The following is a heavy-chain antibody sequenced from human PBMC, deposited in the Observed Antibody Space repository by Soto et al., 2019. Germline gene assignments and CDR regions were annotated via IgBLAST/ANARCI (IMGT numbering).Heavy chain of an antibody. D-gene: IGHD3-22*01. V-gene: IGHV4-30-2*01. CDR2: IYHSGST. CDR3: ASNLYYDSSGYYRSDAFDI. CDR1: GGSISSGGYS. Sequence: QLQLQESGSGLVKPSQTLSLTCAVSGGSISSGGYSWSWIRQPPGKGLEWIGYIYHSGSTYYNPSLKSRVTISVDRSKNQFSLKLSSMTAADTAVYYCASNLYYDSSGYYRSDAFDIWGQGTMVTVSS. J-gene: IGHJ3*02.